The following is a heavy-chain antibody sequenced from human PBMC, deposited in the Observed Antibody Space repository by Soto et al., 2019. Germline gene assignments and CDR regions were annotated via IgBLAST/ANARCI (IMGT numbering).Heavy chain of an antibody. CDR2: IHRKIDGETT. CDR1: EYTFSDAW. D-gene: IGHD3-3*01. CDR3: TADNWS. Sequence: PGGSLRLSCVVFEYTFSDAWMSWVRQAPGKGLEWVARIHRKIDGETTDYAAPVEGRCTIARDDSKNTLYLQMSSLKIEDIVVYFCTADNWSWGQGTLVTVSS. J-gene: IGHJ1*01. V-gene: IGHV3-15*01.